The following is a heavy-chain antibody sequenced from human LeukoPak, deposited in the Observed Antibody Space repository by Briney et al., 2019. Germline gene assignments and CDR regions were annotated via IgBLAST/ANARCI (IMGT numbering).Heavy chain of an antibody. V-gene: IGHV4-34*01. CDR2: INHSGST. D-gene: IGHD3-9*01. J-gene: IGHJ4*02. CDR1: GGSFSGYY. Sequence: SETLSLTCAVYGGSFSGYYWSWIRQPPGKGLEWIGEINHSGSTNYNPSLKSRVNISVDTSKNQFSLKLSSVTAADTAVYYCARRTRYYDILTGALDYWGQGTLVTVSS. CDR3: ARRTRYYDILTGALDY.